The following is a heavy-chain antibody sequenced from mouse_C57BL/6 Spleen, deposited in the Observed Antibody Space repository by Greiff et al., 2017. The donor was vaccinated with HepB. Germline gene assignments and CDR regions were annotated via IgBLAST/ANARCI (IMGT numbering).Heavy chain of an antibody. J-gene: IGHJ2*01. Sequence: QVQLQQSGAELVKPGASVKISCKASGYAFSSYWMNWVQQRPGKGLEWIGQIYTGDGDTNYNGKFKVKATLTADKSSSTAYMQLSSLTTEDSAVYFCATNYYDGSSYFDYWGQGTTLTVSS. CDR2: IYTGDGDT. CDR3: ATNYYDGSSYFDY. CDR1: GYAFSSYW. D-gene: IGHD1-1*01. V-gene: IGHV1-80*01.